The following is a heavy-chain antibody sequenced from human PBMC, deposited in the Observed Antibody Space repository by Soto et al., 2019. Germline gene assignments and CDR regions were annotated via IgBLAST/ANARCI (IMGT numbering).Heavy chain of an antibody. Sequence: QVQLQESGPGLVKPSETLSLTCTVSGDSVSNGNSYWSWIRQPPGKGLEWIGYTYYSGSTNYNPSLKSRVTISVDTCKNQSSLRLSSVTAADTAVYYCARGGAYYYYYGMDVWGQGTTVTVSS. CDR3: ARGGAYYYYYGMDV. V-gene: IGHV4-61*01. J-gene: IGHJ6*02. CDR1: GDSVSNGNSY. CDR2: TYYSGST.